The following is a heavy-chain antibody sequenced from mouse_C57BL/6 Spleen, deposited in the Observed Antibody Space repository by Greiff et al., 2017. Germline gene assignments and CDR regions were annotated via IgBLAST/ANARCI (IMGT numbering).Heavy chain of an antibody. Sequence: VQLQQSGAELVKPGASVKISCKASGYAFSSYWMNWVKQRPGKGLEWIGQIYPGDGDTNYNGKFKGKAPLTADKSSSTAYMQLSSLTSEDSAVYFCARFGDYGGSAMDYWGQGTSVTVSS. V-gene: IGHV1-80*01. J-gene: IGHJ4*01. CDR1: GYAFSSYW. CDR2: IYPGDGDT. D-gene: IGHD2-13*01. CDR3: ARFGDYGGSAMDY.